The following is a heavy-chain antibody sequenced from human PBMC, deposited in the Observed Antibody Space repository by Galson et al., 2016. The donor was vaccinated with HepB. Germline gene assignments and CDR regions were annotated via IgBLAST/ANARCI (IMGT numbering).Heavy chain of an antibody. Sequence: SLRLSCAASGFIFSTYAMNWVRQAPGKGLEWVSSIRGSGGGIDYADSVKGRFTISRDNSKNTLYLQMSSLRAEDTALYYCAKERGSRINMVRGVLDAFDIWGQGTMVTVSS. CDR2: IRGSGGGI. CDR1: GFIFSTYA. J-gene: IGHJ3*02. CDR3: AKERGSRINMVRGVLDAFDI. D-gene: IGHD3-10*01. V-gene: IGHV3-23*01.